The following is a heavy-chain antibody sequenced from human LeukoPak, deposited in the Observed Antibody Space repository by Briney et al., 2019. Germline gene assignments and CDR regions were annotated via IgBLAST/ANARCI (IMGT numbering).Heavy chain of an antibody. CDR1: GYIFTGYY. V-gene: IGHV1-2*02. Sequence: ASVKVSCKASGYIFTGYYMHWVRQAPGQGLEWMGWINPNSGGTKYAQKFQGRVTMTTDTSTSTAYMELRSLRSDDTAVYYCARDFVAYGDYSDYWGQGTLVTVSS. D-gene: IGHD4-17*01. CDR3: ARDFVAYGDYSDY. J-gene: IGHJ4*02. CDR2: INPNSGGT.